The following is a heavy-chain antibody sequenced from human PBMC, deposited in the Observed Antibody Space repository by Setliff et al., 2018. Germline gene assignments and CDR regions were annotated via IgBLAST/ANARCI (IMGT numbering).Heavy chain of an antibody. CDR1: GFIFSDPY. V-gene: IGHV3-72*01. Sequence: GGSLRLSCSASGFIFSDPYMDWVRQAPGKGLEWVARIQNKAAGYGTQHAASVKGRFYIPRDDSKNSLYLQMNSLKIEDTAMYYCTRDWDAALANWGQGTLVTVSS. CDR3: TRDWDAALAN. D-gene: IGHD5-18*01. J-gene: IGHJ4*02. CDR2: IQNKAAGYGT.